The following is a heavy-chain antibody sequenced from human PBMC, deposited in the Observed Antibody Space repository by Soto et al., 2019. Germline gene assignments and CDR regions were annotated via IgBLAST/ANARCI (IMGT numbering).Heavy chain of an antibody. J-gene: IGHJ4*02. Sequence: GGSLRLSCAASGFTFDDYALHCVRQAPGKGLEWFSGISWNSGSIGYADSVKGRFTISRDNSRHTLYLQMNSLRAEDTAVYHCVRDLLGSGGHFDYWGQGTLVTVSS. D-gene: IGHD7-27*01. CDR2: ISWNSGSI. V-gene: IGHV3-9*01. CDR1: GFTFDDYA. CDR3: VRDLLGSGGHFDY.